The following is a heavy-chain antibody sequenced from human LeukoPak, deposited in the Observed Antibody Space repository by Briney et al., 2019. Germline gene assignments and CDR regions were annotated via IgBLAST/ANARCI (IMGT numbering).Heavy chain of an antibody. CDR1: GFTFSSYA. CDR3: AKLGYCSGGSCDRMDV. V-gene: IGHV3-23*01. D-gene: IGHD2-15*01. CDR2: ISGSGGST. J-gene: IGHJ6*04. Sequence: GGSLRLSCAASGFTFSSYAMSWVRQAPGKGLEWVSAISGSGGSTYYADSVKGRFTISRDNSKNSLYLQMNSLRTEDTALYYCAKLGYCSGGSCDRMDVWGKGTTVTVSS.